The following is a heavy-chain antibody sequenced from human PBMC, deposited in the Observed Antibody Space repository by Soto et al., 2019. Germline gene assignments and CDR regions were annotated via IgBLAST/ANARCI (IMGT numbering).Heavy chain of an antibody. CDR1: GFTFSRYD. V-gene: IGHV3-13*01. CDR2: IGSAGDT. Sequence: GSLRLSCATSGFTFSRYDIHWVRQATGKGLEWVSAIGSAGDTHYAGSAKGRFTISRENAKTSAYLQMNSLRAEDTAVYYCARPIYGGYAFDSWGQGNLVTVSS. J-gene: IGHJ4*02. D-gene: IGHD4-17*01. CDR3: ARPIYGGYAFDS.